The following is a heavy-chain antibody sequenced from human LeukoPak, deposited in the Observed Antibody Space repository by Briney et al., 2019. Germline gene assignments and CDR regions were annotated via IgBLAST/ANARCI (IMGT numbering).Heavy chain of an antibody. D-gene: IGHD1-1*01. CDR1: GFTFRNYA. Sequence: GGSLRLSCAASGFTFRNYAMSWVRQAPGKGLEWVSVISGSGGSTHYSDSVKGRFTVSRDNSKNTLYLQMNSLRAEDTAVYYCARDDRELEPYYFDYWGQGTLVTVSS. J-gene: IGHJ4*02. CDR3: ARDDRELEPYYFDY. V-gene: IGHV3-23*01. CDR2: ISGSGGST.